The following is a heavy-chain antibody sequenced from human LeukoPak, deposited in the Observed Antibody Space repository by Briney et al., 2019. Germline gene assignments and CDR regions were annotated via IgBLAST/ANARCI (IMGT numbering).Heavy chain of an antibody. J-gene: IGHJ6*02. CDR1: GFTFSSYA. Sequence: GGSLRLSCAASGFTFSSYAMSWVRQAPGKGLEWVSVISGSGGSTYYADSVKGRFTISRDNSKNTLYLQMNSLRAEDTAVYYCAKDPTYYDILTGYNYGMDVWGQGTTVTVSS. V-gene: IGHV3-23*01. CDR3: AKDPTYYDILTGYNYGMDV. D-gene: IGHD3-9*01. CDR2: ISGSGGST.